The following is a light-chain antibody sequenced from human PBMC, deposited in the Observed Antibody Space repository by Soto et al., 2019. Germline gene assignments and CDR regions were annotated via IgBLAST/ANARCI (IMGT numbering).Light chain of an antibody. J-gene: IGKJ1*01. CDR2: GAS. CDR3: QQYNNWPWT. V-gene: IGKV3-15*01. CDR1: QSISRK. Sequence: ESVMTQSPDTLSVSPGERATLSCRASQSISRKLAWYQQKPGQAPRLLIYGASTRATSFPARFSGSGSGTDFTLTISSLQSEDFAVYYCQQYNNWPWTFGQGTKVDIK.